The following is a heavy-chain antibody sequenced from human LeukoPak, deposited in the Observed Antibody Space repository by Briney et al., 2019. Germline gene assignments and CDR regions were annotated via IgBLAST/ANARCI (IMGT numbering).Heavy chain of an antibody. J-gene: IGHJ4*02. Sequence: GGSLRLSCAASGFTFSSYAMHWVRQAPGKGLEWGAVISYDGSNKYYADSVKGRFTISRDNSKNTLYLQMNSLRAEDTAVYYCARGDDIVVVPAAMTLFGSLDYWGQGTLVTVSS. V-gene: IGHV3-30*04. CDR3: ARGDDIVVVPAAMTLFGSLDY. D-gene: IGHD2-2*01. CDR1: GFTFSSYA. CDR2: ISYDGSNK.